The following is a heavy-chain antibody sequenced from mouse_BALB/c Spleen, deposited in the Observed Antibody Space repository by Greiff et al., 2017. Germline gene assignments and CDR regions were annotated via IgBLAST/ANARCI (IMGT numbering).Heavy chain of an antibody. CDR3: ARKDLRRMDY. Sequence: VQLQQSGPGLVQPSQSLSITCTVSGFSLTSYGVHWVRQSPGKGLEWLGVIWRGGSTDYNAAFISRLSISKDNSKSQVFFKMNSLQANDTAIYYCARKDLRRMDYWGQGTSVTVSS. CDR2: IWRGGST. J-gene: IGHJ4*01. V-gene: IGHV2-2*02. CDR1: GFSLTSYG.